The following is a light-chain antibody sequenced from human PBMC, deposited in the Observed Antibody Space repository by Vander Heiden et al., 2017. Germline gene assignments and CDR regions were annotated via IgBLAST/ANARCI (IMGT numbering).Light chain of an antibody. V-gene: IGKV3-20*01. Sequence: EIVLTQSPGTLSLAPGERTTPSCRPSQPAHGNYVAWYQQKRGQTPRLLIFDASTRATGVADRFSGSGSGTDFTLTINRLEPEDFAVYYCHQYGLSPFTFGQGTNLEIK. CDR2: DAS. CDR3: HQYGLSPFT. CDR1: QPAHGNY. J-gene: IGKJ2*01.